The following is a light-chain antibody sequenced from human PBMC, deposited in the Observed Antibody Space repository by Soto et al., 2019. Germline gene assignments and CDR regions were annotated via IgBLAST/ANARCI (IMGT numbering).Light chain of an antibody. CDR1: QGISSS. J-gene: IGKJ4*01. CDR3: QQLNNYPLT. V-gene: IGKV1-9*01. Sequence: DIQLTQSPTFLSASVGDRVTITCRASQGISSSLAWYQQKPGKAPKILIYAASTLQSGVPSRFSGNGSGTEFNLTISSLQPEDFGTYHCQQLNNYPLTLGGGTKVEIK. CDR2: AAS.